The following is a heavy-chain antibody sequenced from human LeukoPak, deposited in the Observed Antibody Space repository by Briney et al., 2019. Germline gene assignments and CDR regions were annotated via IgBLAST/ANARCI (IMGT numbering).Heavy chain of an antibody. J-gene: IGHJ4*02. CDR2: INHSGST. Sequence: SETLSLTCAVYGGSFSGYYWSWIRQPPGKGLEWIGEINHSGSTNYNPSLKSRVTISVDTSKNQFSLKLGSVTAADTAVYYCARAGSSGWPSNFDYWGQGTLVTVSS. V-gene: IGHV4-34*01. CDR1: GGSFSGYY. D-gene: IGHD6-19*01. CDR3: ARAGSSGWPSNFDY.